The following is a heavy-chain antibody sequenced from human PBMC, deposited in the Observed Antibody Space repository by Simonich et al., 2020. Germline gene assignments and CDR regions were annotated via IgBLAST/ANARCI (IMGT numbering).Heavy chain of an antibody. J-gene: IGHJ4*02. CDR3: ARDREVYGSGSYYNY. CDR2: IKPEGREK. D-gene: IGHD3-10*01. V-gene: IGHV3-7*01. Sequence: EVQLVESGGGLVQPGGSLRLSCAASGFTFSSYWMSWVGQAPGKGLEWGANIKPEGREKYFVDSVKGRFTISRDNAKNSLYLQMNSLRAEDTAVYYCARDREVYGSGSYYNYWGQGTLVTVSS. CDR1: GFTFSSYW.